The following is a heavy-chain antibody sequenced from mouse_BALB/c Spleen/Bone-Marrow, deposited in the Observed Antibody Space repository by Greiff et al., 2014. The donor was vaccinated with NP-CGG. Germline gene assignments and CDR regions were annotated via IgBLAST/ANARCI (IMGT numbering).Heavy chain of an antibody. D-gene: IGHD1-1*01. Sequence: QVQLQQSGPELVRPGVSVKISCKGSGCKFTDYAMHWVKQSHAKSLERIGLISTYSGNTHYNQKFKGKATMTVDKSSSTAYMELARLTSEDSAIYYCARNFYGSAYFDFWGQGSTLTVSS. CDR1: GCKFTDYA. J-gene: IGHJ2*01. CDR3: ARNFYGSAYFDF. CDR2: ISTYSGNT. V-gene: IGHV1-67*01.